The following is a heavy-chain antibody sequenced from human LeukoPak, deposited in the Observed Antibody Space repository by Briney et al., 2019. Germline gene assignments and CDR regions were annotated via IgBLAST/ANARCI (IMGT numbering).Heavy chain of an antibody. CDR2: IIPIFGTA. CDR1: GGTFSSYA. J-gene: IGHJ6*02. V-gene: IGHV1-69*13. D-gene: IGHD3-22*01. Sequence: GASVKVSCKASGGTFSSYAISWVRQAPGQGLEWMGGIIPIFGTANYAQKFQGRVTITADESTSTAYMGLSSLRSEDTAVYYCATPSSDSSGYYYYYYGMDVWGQGTTVTVSS. CDR3: ATPSSDSSGYYYYYYGMDV.